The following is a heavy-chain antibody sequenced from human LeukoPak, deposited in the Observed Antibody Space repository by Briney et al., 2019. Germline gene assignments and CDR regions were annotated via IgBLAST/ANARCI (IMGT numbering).Heavy chain of an antibody. Sequence: GGSLRLSCAASGFTFSSYSMNWVSQAPGKGLEWVSSISSSSYIYYADSVKGRFTISRDNAKNSLYLQMNSLRAEDTAVYYCARDLHGDYLFDYWGQGTLVTVSS. CDR1: GFTFSSYS. D-gene: IGHD4-17*01. CDR2: ISSSSYI. CDR3: ARDLHGDYLFDY. V-gene: IGHV3-21*01. J-gene: IGHJ4*02.